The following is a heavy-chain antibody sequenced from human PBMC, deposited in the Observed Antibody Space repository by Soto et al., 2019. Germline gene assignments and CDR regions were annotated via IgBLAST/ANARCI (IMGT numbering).Heavy chain of an antibody. CDR3: ARAVYSSSWYGAFDI. V-gene: IGHV3-21*01. CDR1: GFTFSSYS. D-gene: IGHD6-13*01. J-gene: IGHJ3*02. Sequence: GGALGLCSAAAGFTFSSYSVNWMRHTAAKGLECVASISRSSSYIYYAYSVKGRFTTSRDNAKNSLSLQINSLCAEDTAVYSCARAVYSSSWYGAFDIWGQGTIVTV. CDR2: ISRSSSYI.